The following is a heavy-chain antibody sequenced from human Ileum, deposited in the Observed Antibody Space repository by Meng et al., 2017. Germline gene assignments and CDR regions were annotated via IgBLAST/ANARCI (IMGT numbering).Heavy chain of an antibody. Sequence: ASVKVSCKASGYTFTPYAFTWVRQAPGQGLEWMGWISAYNGVTNYAQKFQGRVTMTTDTPTNTDYMELRCLTSDDTAVFFCAVFFETTNWPYRSLEIWGQGTLVTVSS. J-gene: IGHJ3*02. CDR3: AVFFETTNWPYRSLEI. D-gene: IGHD3-3*01. CDR1: GYTFTPYA. CDR2: ISAYNGVT. V-gene: IGHV1-18*01.